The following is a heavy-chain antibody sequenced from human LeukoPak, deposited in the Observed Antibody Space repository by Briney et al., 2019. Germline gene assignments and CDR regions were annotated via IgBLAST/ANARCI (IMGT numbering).Heavy chain of an antibody. Sequence: GGSLRLSCAAPGFSFSGYEMNWVRQAPGKGLEWLSHVDISGNTIHYADSVEGRFTISRDNAKNSVYLQMTSLRDEDTALYYRAKDATAVPGTVYMDVWGKGTTVTVSS. J-gene: IGHJ6*03. CDR2: VDISGNTI. D-gene: IGHD6-19*01. CDR1: GFSFSGYE. V-gene: IGHV3-48*03. CDR3: AKDATAVPGTVYMDV.